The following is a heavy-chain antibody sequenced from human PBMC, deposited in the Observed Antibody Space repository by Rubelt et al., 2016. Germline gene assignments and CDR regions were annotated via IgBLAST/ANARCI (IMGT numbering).Heavy chain of an antibody. V-gene: IGHV1-46*01. CDR2: ISPSGGST. CDR3: ARGTYCTSTTCYRMDV. D-gene: IGHD2-2*01. J-gene: IGHJ6*04. CDR1: GYTFISYN. Sequence: SGAEVKKPGASVKVSCKASGYTFISYNMHWVRQAPRQGPEWMGGISPSGGSTSYAQKFQGRVTMTRDTSTSTVFMELSSLRSEDTAVYYCARGTYCTSTTCYRMDVWGRGTTVTVSA.